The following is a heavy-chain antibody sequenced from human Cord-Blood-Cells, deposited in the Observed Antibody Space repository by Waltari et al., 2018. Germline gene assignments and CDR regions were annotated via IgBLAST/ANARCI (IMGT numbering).Heavy chain of an antibody. CDR3: ARDPKYSSSSYYYGMDV. Sequence: VQLLQSGTVRKQTPHTISLTCAISVCSSSTTTAASHCFTPSPPHCLECLGRTYDRSKWYNGYAVSVKSRITINPDTSKNQFSLQLNSVTPEDTAVYYCARDPKYSSSSYYYGMDVWGQGTTVTVSS. V-gene: IGHV6-1*01. CDR1: VCSSSTTTAA. CDR2: TYDRSKWYN. D-gene: IGHD6-6*01. J-gene: IGHJ6*02.